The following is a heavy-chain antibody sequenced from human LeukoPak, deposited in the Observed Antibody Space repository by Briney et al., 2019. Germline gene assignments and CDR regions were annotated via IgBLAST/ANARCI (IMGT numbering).Heavy chain of an antibody. D-gene: IGHD6-19*01. V-gene: IGHV1-69*13. J-gene: IGHJ1*01. Sequence: SVKVSCKASGYTFTSYGISWVRQAPGQGLEWMGGIIPIFGTANYAQKFQGRVTITADDSTTTAYMELSSLRFEDTAVYYCARPARGFSTDWLEYFQHWGQGTLVTVSS. CDR2: IIPIFGTA. CDR1: GYTFTSYG. CDR3: ARPARGFSTDWLEYFQH.